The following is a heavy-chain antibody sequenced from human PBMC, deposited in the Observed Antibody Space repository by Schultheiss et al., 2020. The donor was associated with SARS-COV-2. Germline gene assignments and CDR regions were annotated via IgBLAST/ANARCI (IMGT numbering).Heavy chain of an antibody. Sequence: ASVKVSCKASGYTFTSYDINWVRQATGQGLEWMGWMNPNSGNTGYAQKFQGRVTMTRNTSISTAYMELSSLRSEDTAVYYCARDLYGSGRIFNYYYYGMDVWGQGTTVTVSS. J-gene: IGHJ6*02. D-gene: IGHD3-10*01. CDR1: GYTFTSYD. CDR3: ARDLYGSGRIFNYYYYGMDV. CDR2: MNPNSGNT. V-gene: IGHV1-8*01.